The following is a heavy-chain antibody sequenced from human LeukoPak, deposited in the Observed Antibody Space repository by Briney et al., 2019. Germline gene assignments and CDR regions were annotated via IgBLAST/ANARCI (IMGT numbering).Heavy chain of an antibody. CDR1: GYTFTSYG. CDR2: ISAYNGNT. D-gene: IGHD3-22*01. Sequence: ASVKVSCMASGYTFTSYGISWVRQAPGQGLEWMGWISAYNGNTNYAQKLQGRVTMTTDTSTSTAYMELRSLRSDDTSVYYCARGGGYYYDSSGYQIDYWGQGTLVTVSS. CDR3: ARGGGYYYDSSGYQIDY. V-gene: IGHV1-18*01. J-gene: IGHJ4*02.